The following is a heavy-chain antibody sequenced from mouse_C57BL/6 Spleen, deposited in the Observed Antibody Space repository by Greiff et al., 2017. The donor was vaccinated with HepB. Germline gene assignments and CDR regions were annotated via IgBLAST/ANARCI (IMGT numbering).Heavy chain of an antibody. CDR3: TRGVVAQATDY. V-gene: IGHV1-15*01. J-gene: IGHJ2*01. Sequence: VQLQQSGAELVRPGASVTLSCKASGYTFTDYEMHWVKQTPVHGLEWIGAIDPETGGTAYNQKFKGKAILTADTSSSTAYMELRSLTSEDSAVYYCTRGVVAQATDYWGQGTTLTVSS. CDR2: IDPETGGT. CDR1: GYTFTDYE. D-gene: IGHD3-2*02.